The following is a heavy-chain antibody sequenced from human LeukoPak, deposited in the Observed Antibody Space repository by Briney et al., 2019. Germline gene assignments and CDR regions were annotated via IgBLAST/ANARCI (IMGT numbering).Heavy chain of an antibody. D-gene: IGHD1-26*01. Sequence: SETLSLTCSVSGGSISSSRYYWTWIRQHPGKGLEWIGYIYYSGSAYYNPSLKSRVTISVDTSKNQFSLKLSSVTAADTAVYYCARDSTGVGNLDDAFDIWGQGTMVTVSS. CDR1: GGSISSSRYY. V-gene: IGHV4-31*03. CDR2: IYYSGSA. J-gene: IGHJ3*02. CDR3: ARDSTGVGNLDDAFDI.